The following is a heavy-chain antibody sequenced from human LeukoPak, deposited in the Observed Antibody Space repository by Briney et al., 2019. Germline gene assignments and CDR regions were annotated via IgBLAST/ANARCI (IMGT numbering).Heavy chain of an antibody. CDR2: ISLDGSRK. V-gene: IGHV3-33*05. J-gene: IGHJ5*01. CDR3: ARDRAVSWLDS. CDR1: GLTFTCHG. D-gene: IGHD3-10*01. Sequence: GGSLRLSCAASGLTFTCHGFHWVRQAPGRGLEWLTFISLDGSRKSYADSVKGRFTFSRDDSKNTLYLEMNSLRAEDTATYYCARDRAVSWLDSWGLGTLVTVSS.